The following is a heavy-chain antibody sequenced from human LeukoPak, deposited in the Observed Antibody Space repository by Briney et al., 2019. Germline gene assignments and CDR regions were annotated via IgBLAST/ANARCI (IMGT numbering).Heavy chain of an antibody. J-gene: IGHJ6*03. CDR2: IYYSGST. CDR1: GGSISSNSYY. Sequence: SETLSLTCTVSGGSISSNSYYWGWIRQPPGKGLEWTGSIYYSGSTYYNPSLKSRVTISVDMSKSQFSLKLRSVTAADTAVYYCARDGLEYCSGGSCPSDYYYYYYMDVWGKGTTVTVSS. D-gene: IGHD2-15*01. CDR3: ARDGLEYCSGGSCPSDYYYYYYMDV. V-gene: IGHV4-39*07.